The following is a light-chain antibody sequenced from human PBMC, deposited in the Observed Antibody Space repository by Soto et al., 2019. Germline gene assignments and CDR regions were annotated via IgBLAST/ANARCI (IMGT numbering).Light chain of an antibody. Sequence: QSALTQPPSASGSPGQSVTISCTGTSSDIGAYIYVSWYQQHPGKAPKLMISEVSRRPSGVPERFSGSKSGNTASLTVSGLQADDEAHYYCGSYAGSNNFVFGTGTKVTVL. V-gene: IGLV2-8*01. J-gene: IGLJ1*01. CDR2: EVS. CDR1: SSDIGAYIY. CDR3: GSYAGSNNFV.